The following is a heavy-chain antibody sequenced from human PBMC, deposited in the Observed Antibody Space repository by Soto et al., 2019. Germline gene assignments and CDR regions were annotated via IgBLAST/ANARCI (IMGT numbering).Heavy chain of an antibody. CDR3: ARKSKLGLVVYYFDY. D-gene: IGHD6-13*01. V-gene: IGHV1-69*13. CDR1: GGTFSSYA. Sequence: VASVKVSCKASGGTFSSYAISWVRQAPGQGLEWMGGIIPIFGTANYAQKFQGRVTITADESTSTAYMELSSLRSEDTAVYYCARKSKLGLVVYYFDYWGQGTLVTVSS. J-gene: IGHJ4*02. CDR2: IIPIFGTA.